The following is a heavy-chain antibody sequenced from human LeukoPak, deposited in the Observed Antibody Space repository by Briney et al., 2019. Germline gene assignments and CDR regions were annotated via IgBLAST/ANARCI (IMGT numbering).Heavy chain of an antibody. CDR1: GFTFGSYS. D-gene: IGHD3-22*01. J-gene: IGHJ4*02. Sequence: PGGSLRLSCAASGFTFGSYSMNRVRQAPGKGLEWVSSISSSTSYIYYADSVKGRFTISRDNAKNSLYLQMNSLRAEDTAVYYCARRYYYDSSGYPPYYFDYWGQGTLVTVSS. CDR3: ARRYYYDSSGYPPYYFDY. V-gene: IGHV3-21*01. CDR2: ISSSTSYI.